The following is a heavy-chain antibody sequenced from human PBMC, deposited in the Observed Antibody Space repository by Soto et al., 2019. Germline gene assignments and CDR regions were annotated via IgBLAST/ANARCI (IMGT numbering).Heavy chain of an antibody. J-gene: IGHJ4*01. V-gene: IGHV3-23*01. CDR3: ARRLPHDYGFAH. Sequence: EVQLLESGGGLAQPGGSLRLSCAASGFTFGNYAMSWVRHAPRKGLEWVSAISGRGGTTFYADSVKGRFTISRDNSKNPLYLQLTSLRAEDTAIYYCARRLPHDYGFAHWGHGTRVTVSS. CDR1: GFTFGNYA. D-gene: IGHD4-17*01. CDR2: ISGRGGTT.